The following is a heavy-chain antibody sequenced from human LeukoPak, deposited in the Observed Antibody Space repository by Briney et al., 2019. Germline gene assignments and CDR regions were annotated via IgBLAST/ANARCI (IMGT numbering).Heavy chain of an antibody. D-gene: IGHD2-2*01. Sequence: SVKVSCKASGGTFSSYAISWVRQAPGPGLEWMGGIIPIFGTANYAQKFQVRVTITADEYTSTAYMELSSLRSEDTAVYYCARVVPAAIGGFWFDPWGQGTLVTVSS. V-gene: IGHV1-69*01. CDR2: IIPIFGTA. CDR1: GGTFSSYA. J-gene: IGHJ5*02. CDR3: ARVVPAAIGGFWFDP.